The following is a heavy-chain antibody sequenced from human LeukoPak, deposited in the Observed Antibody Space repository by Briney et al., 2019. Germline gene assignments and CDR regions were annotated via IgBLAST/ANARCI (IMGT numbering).Heavy chain of an antibody. D-gene: IGHD5-12*01. Sequence: HPGGSLRLSCAASGISFNNYGMSWVRQAPGKGLEWVSSISNGGHHTYYADSVRGRFTISRDNSKNTLYLQMDGLRAADTAVYYCAKVISSYSGYDSYWGQGTLVTVSS. CDR3: AKVISSYSGYDSY. CDR2: ISNGGHHT. V-gene: IGHV3-23*01. J-gene: IGHJ4*02. CDR1: GISFNNYG.